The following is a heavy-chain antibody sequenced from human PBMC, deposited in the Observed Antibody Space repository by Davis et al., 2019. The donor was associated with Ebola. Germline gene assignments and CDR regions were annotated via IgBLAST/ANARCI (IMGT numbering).Heavy chain of an antibody. CDR1: GFTFSSYS. CDR2: ISSSSSYI. V-gene: IGHV3-21*04. Sequence: GESLKISCAASGFTFSSYSMNWVRQAPGKGLEWVSSISSSSSYIYYADSVKGRFTISRDNAKNSLYLQMNSLRAEDTAVYYCARDKRVLRFLEWRGKHKAEFRFDPWGQGTLVTVSS. D-gene: IGHD3-3*01. CDR3: ARDKRVLRFLEWRGKHKAEFRFDP. J-gene: IGHJ5*02.